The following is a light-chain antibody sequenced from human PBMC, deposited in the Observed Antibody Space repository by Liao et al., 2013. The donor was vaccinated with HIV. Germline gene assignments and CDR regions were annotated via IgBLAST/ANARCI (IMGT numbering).Light chain of an antibody. V-gene: IGLV3-1*01. Sequence: SYELTQPPSVSVSPGQTASITCSGDKLGDKYACWYQQKPGQSPFLVIYQDSKRPSGIPERFSGSNSGNTATLTISGTQAMDEADYYCQAWDSLYAVFGGGTQLTVL. J-gene: IGLJ7*01. CDR1: KLGDKY. CDR3: QAWDSLYAV. CDR2: QDS.